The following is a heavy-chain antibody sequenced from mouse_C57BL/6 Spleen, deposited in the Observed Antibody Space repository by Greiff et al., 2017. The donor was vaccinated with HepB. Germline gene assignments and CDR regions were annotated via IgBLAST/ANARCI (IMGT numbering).Heavy chain of an antibody. D-gene: IGHD4-1*01. J-gene: IGHJ2*01. V-gene: IGHV1-42*01. Sequence: EVQLQQSGPELVKPGASVKISCKASGYSFTGYYMNWVKQSPEKSLEWIGEINPSTGGTTYNQKFKAKATLTVDKSSSTAYMQLKSLTSEDSAVYYCARWDSWGDYWGQGTTITVSS. CDR2: INPSTGGT. CDR3: ARWDSWGDY. CDR1: GYSFTGYY.